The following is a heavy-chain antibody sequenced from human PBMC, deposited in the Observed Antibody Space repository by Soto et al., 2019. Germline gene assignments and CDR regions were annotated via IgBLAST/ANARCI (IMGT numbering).Heavy chain of an antibody. Sequence: SETLSLTCTVSGGSISSSSYYWGWIRQPPGKGLEWIGSIYYSGSTYYNPSLKSRVTISVDTSKSQFPLKLSAVTASDTAVYYCATSQKGYNWNYFDHWGQGALVTVSS. CDR2: IYYSGST. CDR1: GGSISSSSYY. CDR3: ATSQKGYNWNYFDH. J-gene: IGHJ4*02. V-gene: IGHV4-39*01. D-gene: IGHD1-1*01.